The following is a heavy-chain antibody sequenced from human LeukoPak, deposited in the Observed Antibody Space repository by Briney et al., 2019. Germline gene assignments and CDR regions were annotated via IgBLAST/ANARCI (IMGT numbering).Heavy chain of an antibody. Sequence: GASVKVSCKASGYTFTSYGISWVRQAPGQGLEWMGWISAYNGNTNYAQKLQGRVTMTTDTSTSTAYMELRSLRSDDTAVYYCARSAWEVGDYDILTGSNWFAPWGPGNLVTVSS. CDR3: ARSAWEVGDYDILTGSNWFAP. J-gene: IGHJ5*02. V-gene: IGHV1-18*01. CDR2: ISAYNGNT. CDR1: GYTFTSYG. D-gene: IGHD3-9*01.